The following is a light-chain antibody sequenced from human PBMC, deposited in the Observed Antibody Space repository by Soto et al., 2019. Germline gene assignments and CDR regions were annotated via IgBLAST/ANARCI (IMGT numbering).Light chain of an antibody. V-gene: IGLV2-11*01. Sequence: QSALTQPRSVSGSPGQSVTISCTGTSGDVGYYNYVSWYQQHPGKAPKVMIYDVTERPSGVPDRFSGSKSGNTASLTISGLQAEEEADNYCWSYAGTPRYVLGTGTKVTVL. J-gene: IGLJ1*01. CDR3: WSYAGTPRYV. CDR1: SGDVGYYNY. CDR2: DVT.